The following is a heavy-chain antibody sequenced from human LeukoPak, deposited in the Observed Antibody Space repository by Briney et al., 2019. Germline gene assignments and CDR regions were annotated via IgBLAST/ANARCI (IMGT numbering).Heavy chain of an antibody. J-gene: IGHJ4*02. Sequence: GGSLRLSCAASGFTFSSYAMSWDRQAPGKGLEWVSAISGSGGSTYYADSVKGRFTISRDNSKNTLYLQMNSLRAEDTAVYYCAKDGSYDYVWGSYRSLYYFDYWGQGTLVTVSS. CDR2: ISGSGGST. D-gene: IGHD3-16*02. CDR1: GFTFSSYA. V-gene: IGHV3-23*01. CDR3: AKDGSYDYVWGSYRSLYYFDY.